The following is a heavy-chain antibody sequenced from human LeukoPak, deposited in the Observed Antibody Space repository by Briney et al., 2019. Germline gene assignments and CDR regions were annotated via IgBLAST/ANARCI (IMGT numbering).Heavy chain of an antibody. J-gene: IGHJ4*02. V-gene: IGHV3-74*01. CDR2: INSDGSST. CDR1: GFTLSSYW. CDR3: ARVVVSSSWSVDY. D-gene: IGHD6-13*01. Sequence: PGGSLRLSCAASGFTLSSYWMHWVRQAPGKGLVWVSRINSDGSSTNYADSVKGRFTISRDNAKNTLYLQMNSLRAEDTAVYYCARVVVSSSWSVDYWGQGTLVTVSS.